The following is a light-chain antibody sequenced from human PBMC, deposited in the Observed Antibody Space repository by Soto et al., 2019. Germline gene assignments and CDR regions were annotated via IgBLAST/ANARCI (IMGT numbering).Light chain of an antibody. V-gene: IGLV2-14*01. CDR1: SSDVGRYNY. CDR3: TSYTSSTTWV. J-gene: IGLJ3*02. CDR2: EVS. Sequence: QSVLTQPASVSGSPGQSITISCTGTSSDVGRYNYVYWYQQHPGKAPKLMIYEVSNRPSGVSNRFSASKSGNTASLTISGLQAEDEADYYCTSYTSSTTWVFGGGTQLTVL.